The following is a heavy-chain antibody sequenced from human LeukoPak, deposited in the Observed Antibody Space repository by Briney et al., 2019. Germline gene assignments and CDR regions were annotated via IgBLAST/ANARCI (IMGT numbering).Heavy chain of an antibody. Sequence: SQTLSLTCTVSGGSISSGDYYWSWIRQPPGKGLEWIGYIYYSGSTYYNPSLKSRVTISVDTSKNQFSLKPSSVTAADTAVYYCARQNYYDTHPRGFFDYWGQGTLVTVSS. CDR2: IYYSGST. J-gene: IGHJ4*02. V-gene: IGHV4-30-4*01. D-gene: IGHD3-22*01. CDR1: GGSISSGDYY. CDR3: ARQNYYDTHPRGFFDY.